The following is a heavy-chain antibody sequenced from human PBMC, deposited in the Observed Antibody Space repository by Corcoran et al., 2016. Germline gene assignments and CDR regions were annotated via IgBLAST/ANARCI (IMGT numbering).Heavy chain of an antibody. CDR1: VFTFTLYG. J-gene: IGHJ6*02. CDR2: ISDDGTKT. V-gene: IGHV3-33*01. Sequence: QVQLVESGGGVVQSGRSLRLSCVASVFTFTLYGMHWVRQAQGKGLEWVAFISDDGTKTDYRDSVKGRFTISRDNSQKTMFLQMNSLRAEETSVYYCARGDHSYYYALDVWGQGTTVAVSS. CDR3: ARGDHSYYYALDV.